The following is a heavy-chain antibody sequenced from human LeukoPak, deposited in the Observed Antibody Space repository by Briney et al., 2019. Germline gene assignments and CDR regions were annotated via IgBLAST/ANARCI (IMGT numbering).Heavy chain of an antibody. CDR2: IYSGGNT. CDR3: ARESRMAAAGTAFDI. J-gene: IGHJ3*02. V-gene: IGHV3-53*04. Sequence: GGSLRLSCAASGSTVSSDYVSWVRQAPGKGLERVSVIYSGGNTYYADSVKGRFSISIHNSKDTLYLQMNSLRPEDTALYYCARESRMAAAGTAFDIWGQGTTVTVSS. D-gene: IGHD6-13*01. CDR1: GSTVSSDY.